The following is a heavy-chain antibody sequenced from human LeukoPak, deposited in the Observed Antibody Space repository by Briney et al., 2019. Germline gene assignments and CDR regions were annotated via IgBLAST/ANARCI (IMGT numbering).Heavy chain of an antibody. CDR1: GYTFTSYA. Sequence: AAVKVSCKASGYTFTSYAMHWVRQASGQRLEWMGWINAGNGNTKYSQEFQGRVTITRDTSASTAYMELSSLRSEDMAVYYCARSAYYYGSGSYYHWFDPWGQGTLVTVSS. D-gene: IGHD3-10*01. CDR2: INAGNGNT. V-gene: IGHV1-3*03. J-gene: IGHJ5*02. CDR3: ARSAYYYGSGSYYHWFDP.